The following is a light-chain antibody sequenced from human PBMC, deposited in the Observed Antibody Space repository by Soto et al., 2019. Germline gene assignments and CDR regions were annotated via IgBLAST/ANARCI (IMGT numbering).Light chain of an antibody. CDR2: GNR. CDR3: QACDYSLTAAV. V-gene: IGLV1-40*01. J-gene: IGLJ3*02. CDR1: SSNLGAGYD. Sequence: QPVLTQPPSVSGAPGQRVTISCTGNSSNLGAGYDVHWYQQLPGAAPKLVIFGNRKRPSGIPERFSGSKSGTSATLAITGLQAEDEADYYCQACDYSLTAAVCGGGTKLTVL.